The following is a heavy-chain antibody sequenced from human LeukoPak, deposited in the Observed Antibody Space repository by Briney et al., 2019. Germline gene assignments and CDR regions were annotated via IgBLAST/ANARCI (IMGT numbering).Heavy chain of an antibody. J-gene: IGHJ6*02. V-gene: IGHV5-51*01. CDR3: ATHSNRYCSSTSCAGDTYYYYGMDV. CDR1: GYSFTSYW. Sequence: GESLQISCQGSGYSFTSYWIGWVRQMPGKGLEWMGIIYPGDSDTRYSPSFQGQVTISADKSISTAYLQWSSLKASDTAMYYCATHSNRYCSSTSCAGDTYYYYGMDVWGQGTTVTVSS. D-gene: IGHD2-2*01. CDR2: IYPGDSDT.